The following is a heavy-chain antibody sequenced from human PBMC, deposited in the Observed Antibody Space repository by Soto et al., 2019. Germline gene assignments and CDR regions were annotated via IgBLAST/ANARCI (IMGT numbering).Heavy chain of an antibody. Sequence: GGSLRLSCAASGFTFSSYAMSWVRQAPGKGLEWVSAISGSGGSTYYADSVKGRFTISRDNSKNTLYLQMNSLRAEDTAVYYCAKDETSRSYDFWGGYYTGFDYWGQGTLVTVSS. CDR2: ISGSGGST. D-gene: IGHD3-3*01. CDR3: AKDETSRSYDFWGGYYTGFDY. J-gene: IGHJ4*02. CDR1: GFTFSSYA. V-gene: IGHV3-23*01.